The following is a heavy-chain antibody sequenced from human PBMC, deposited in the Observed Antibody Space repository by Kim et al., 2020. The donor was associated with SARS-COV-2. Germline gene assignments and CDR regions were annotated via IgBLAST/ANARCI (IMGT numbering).Heavy chain of an antibody. D-gene: IGHD2-15*01. J-gene: IGHJ3*02. CDR3: ARDLGYCSGGSCSQGAFDI. V-gene: IGHV4-59*01. Sequence: IRVTISVDTSKKQFSLKLSSVTAADTAVYYCARDLGYCSGGSCSQGAFDIWGQGTMVTVSS.